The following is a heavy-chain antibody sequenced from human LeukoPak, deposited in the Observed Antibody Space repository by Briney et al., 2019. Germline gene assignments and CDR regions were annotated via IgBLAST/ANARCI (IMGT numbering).Heavy chain of an antibody. V-gene: IGHV4-39*01. J-gene: IGHJ4*02. CDR1: GGSISSSTYF. D-gene: IGHD3-22*01. Sequence: PSETLSLACTVSGGSISSSTYFWAWIRQPPGKGLEWIGSINYSGRITYNPSLKSRVTVSLDTSKNQFSLKLSSVTAADTAVYYCARHAYYHDSSGYLEYWGQGTPVTVSS. CDR3: ARHAYYHDSSGYLEY. CDR2: INYSGRI.